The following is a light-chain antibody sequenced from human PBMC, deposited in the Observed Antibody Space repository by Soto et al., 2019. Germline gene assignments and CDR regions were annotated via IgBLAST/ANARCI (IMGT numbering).Light chain of an antibody. Sequence: EIVMTQSPATLSVSPGERATLSCRASQSVGSSYLAWYQQKPGQAPRLLIYGVSNRATGIPARFSGSGSGTEFTLTISSLQPEDFAVYYCQQYDSSPLTFGGGTKVEIK. V-gene: IGKV3-20*01. J-gene: IGKJ4*01. CDR1: QSVGSSY. CDR3: QQYDSSPLT. CDR2: GVS.